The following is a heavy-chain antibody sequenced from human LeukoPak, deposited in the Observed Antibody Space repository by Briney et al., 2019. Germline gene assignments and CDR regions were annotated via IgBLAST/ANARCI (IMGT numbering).Heavy chain of an antibody. CDR1: GDSINSLDL. CDR3: ARRSGFYAAAGV. CDR2: INHSGST. V-gene: IGHV4-4*02. D-gene: IGHD6-13*01. J-gene: IGHJ4*02. Sequence: SGTLSLTCTVSGDSINSLDLWSWVRQPPGKGLEWIGEINHSGSTNYNPSLKSRVTISVDTSKNQFSLKLSSVTAADTAVYYCARRSGFYAAAGVWGQGTLVTVSS.